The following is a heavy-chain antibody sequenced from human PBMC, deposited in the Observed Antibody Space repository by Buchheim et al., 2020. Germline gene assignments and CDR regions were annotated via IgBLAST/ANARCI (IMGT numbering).Heavy chain of an antibody. CDR3: ARNSAPPDY. V-gene: IGHV3-11*05. CDR2: ISGSSDST. Sequence: QVQLVESGGGLVKAGGPLRLSCAASGFTFGDYYMSWIRQAPGKGLEWVSCISGSSDSTTYADSVKGRFTISRDNAKNSLYLQMESLRGEDTAVYYCARNSAPPDYWGQGTL. CDR1: GFTFGDYY. D-gene: IGHD3-10*01. J-gene: IGHJ4*02.